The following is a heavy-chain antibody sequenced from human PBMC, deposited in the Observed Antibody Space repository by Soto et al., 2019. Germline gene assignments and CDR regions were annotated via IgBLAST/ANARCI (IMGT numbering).Heavy chain of an antibody. D-gene: IGHD1-26*01. V-gene: IGHV1-69*13. CDR1: GGTFSSYA. CDR3: ARVQGSYNLQTFDY. CDR2: IIPIFGTA. Sequence: RASVKVSCKASGGTFSSYAISWVRQAPGQGREWMGRIIPIFGTANYAQKYQGRVTLTADESTSTAYMELSSLRSEDTAVHYCARVQGSYNLQTFDYWGQGTLVTVSS. J-gene: IGHJ4*02.